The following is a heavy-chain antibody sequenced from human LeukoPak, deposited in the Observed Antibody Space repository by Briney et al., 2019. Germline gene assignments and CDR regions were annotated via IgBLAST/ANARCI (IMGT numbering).Heavy chain of an antibody. V-gene: IGHV3-7*04. CDR2: IKQDGSKQ. CDR1: GFALSSYW. Sequence: PGGSLRPSCVASGFALSSYWMSWVRQAPGKGLEWVANIKQDGSKQYYVDSVKGRFTISRDNAKNSLYLQMNSLRAEDTAVYYCTRGGGWFPDYWGQGTLVTVSS. J-gene: IGHJ4*02. CDR3: TRGGGWFPDY. D-gene: IGHD6-19*01.